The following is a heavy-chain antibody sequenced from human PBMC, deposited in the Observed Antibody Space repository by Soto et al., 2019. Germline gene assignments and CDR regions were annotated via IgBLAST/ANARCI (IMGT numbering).Heavy chain of an antibody. D-gene: IGHD5-18*01. Sequence: QVQLVQSGAEVKKPGASVKVSCRASAYTFTSYSIHWVRQAPGQGLEWMGIIDPSGGRATYGEKFQDRVTMTWDTSTSTVYMELTSLRSEDTAVYYCAREGQNTVMAFYFDYWGQGTLVTVSS. CDR2: IDPSGGRA. V-gene: IGHV1-46*01. CDR3: AREGQNTVMAFYFDY. CDR1: AYTFTSYS. J-gene: IGHJ4*02.